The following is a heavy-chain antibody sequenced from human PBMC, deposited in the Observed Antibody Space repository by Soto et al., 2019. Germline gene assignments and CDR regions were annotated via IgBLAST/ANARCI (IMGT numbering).Heavy chain of an antibody. CDR2: ISYDGSNK. CDR3: ARARDDYVGNEYFDY. CDR1: GFTFSSYA. D-gene: IGHD3-16*01. V-gene: IGHV3-30-3*01. Sequence: QVQLVESGGGVVQPGRSLRLSCAASGFTFSSYAMHWVRQAPGKGLEWVAVISYDGSNKYYADSVKGRFTISRDNSKHTLYLQMNSLRAEDTAVYYCARARDDYVGNEYFDYWGQGTLVTVSS. J-gene: IGHJ4*02.